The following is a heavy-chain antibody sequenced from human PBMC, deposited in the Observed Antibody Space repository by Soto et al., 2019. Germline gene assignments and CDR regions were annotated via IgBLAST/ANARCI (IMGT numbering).Heavy chain of an antibody. CDR1: GFTFSSHG. V-gene: IGHV3-30*18. D-gene: IGHD4-17*01. CDR2: ISYDGSNE. Sequence: LRLSRVASGFTFSSHGLHWVRQAPGKGLEWVAVISYDGSNEYYTDSVKGRFTISRDNSKNMLYLQMNSLRPEDTAVYYCAKDNPSYDWGQGTLVTVSS. CDR3: AKDNPSYD. J-gene: IGHJ4*02.